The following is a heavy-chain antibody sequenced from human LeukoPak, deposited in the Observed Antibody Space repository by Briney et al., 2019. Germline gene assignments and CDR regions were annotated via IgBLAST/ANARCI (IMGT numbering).Heavy chain of an antibody. Sequence: PGGSLRLSCAASGFTFSNYAMSWVRQASGKGLEWVSAISGSDGSTDYADSGKGRFTISRDNSKNTLYLQMNSLRAEDTAVYYCAKVLTKDRIYYYYMDVWGKGTTVTISS. V-gene: IGHV3-23*01. CDR1: GFTFSNYA. CDR2: ISGSDGST. D-gene: IGHD3-9*01. CDR3: AKVLTKDRIYYYYMDV. J-gene: IGHJ6*03.